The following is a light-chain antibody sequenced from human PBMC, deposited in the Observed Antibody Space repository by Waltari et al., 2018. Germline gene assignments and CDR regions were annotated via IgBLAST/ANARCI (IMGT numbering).Light chain of an antibody. CDR3: QHYLRLPAT. J-gene: IGKJ1*01. Sequence: EIVLTQSPGTLSLSPGEKATLSCRASHSVSRALAWYQQKPGQAPRLLIYGASNRPTGIPDRFSGSGSGTDFSLTISSLEPEDFAVYYCQHYLRLPATFGQGTKVEIK. CDR2: GAS. V-gene: IGKV3-20*01. CDR1: HSVSRA.